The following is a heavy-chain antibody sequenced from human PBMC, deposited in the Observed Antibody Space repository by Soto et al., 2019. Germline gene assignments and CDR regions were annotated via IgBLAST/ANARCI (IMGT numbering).Heavy chain of an antibody. CDR2: SYYSGYYSGST. Sequence: PSETLSLTCTVSGDSVTSDSYFWSWIRQPPGKGLEWIGNSYYSGYYSGSTNHNPSLKSRVTVSVDTSKNQFPLKLTSVTAADTSVYYCARHGGKLGITGTMGNFDYWGQGSLVTVSS. V-gene: IGHV4-61*01. D-gene: IGHD1-20*01. CDR1: GDSVTSDSYF. CDR3: ARHGGKLGITGTMGNFDY. J-gene: IGHJ4*02.